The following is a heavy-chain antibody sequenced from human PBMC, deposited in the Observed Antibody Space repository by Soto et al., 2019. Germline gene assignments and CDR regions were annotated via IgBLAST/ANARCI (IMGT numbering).Heavy chain of an antibody. V-gene: IGHV1-2*04. CDR2: INPNSGGT. J-gene: IGHJ6*03. CDR1: GYTFTGYY. D-gene: IGHD6-19*01. Sequence: ASVKVSCKASGYTFTGYYMHWVRQAPGQGLEWMGWINPNSGGTNYAQKFQGWVTMTRDTSISTAYMELSRLRSDDTAVYYCAREEWLVQGGMDVWGKGTTVTVSS. CDR3: AREEWLVQGGMDV.